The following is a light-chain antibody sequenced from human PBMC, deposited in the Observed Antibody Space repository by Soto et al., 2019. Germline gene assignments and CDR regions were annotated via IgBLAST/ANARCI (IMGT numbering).Light chain of an antibody. J-gene: IGKJ4*01. CDR2: GAS. V-gene: IGKV3-20*01. Sequence: IVLTQSPGTLSLSPGERATLSCRASQSISNNYLAWYQQQPGQAPRFLIYGASSRASGIPARFSGSGSGTDFTLTISRLEPEDLAVYSCQQYDSSALSFGGGTKVEIK. CDR3: QQYDSSALS. CDR1: QSISNNY.